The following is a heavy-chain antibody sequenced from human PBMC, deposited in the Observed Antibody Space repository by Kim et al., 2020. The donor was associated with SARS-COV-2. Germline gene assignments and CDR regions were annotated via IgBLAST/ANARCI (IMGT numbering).Heavy chain of an antibody. CDR3: AKGGYDSRDYSAPFDS. J-gene: IGHJ4*01. CDR2: ITGSGGST. Sequence: GGSLRLSCRASGLSFSNYGMSWVRQAPGKELDWVSSITGSGGSTFYSDSVKGRFTISRDNSKNTLYLQMNSLRAGDTAVYFCAKGGYDSRDYSAPFDSWG. V-gene: IGHV3-23*01. D-gene: IGHD3-22*01. CDR1: GLSFSNYG.